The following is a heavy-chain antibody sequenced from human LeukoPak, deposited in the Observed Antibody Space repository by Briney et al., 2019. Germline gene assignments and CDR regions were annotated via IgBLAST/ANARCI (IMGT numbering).Heavy chain of an antibody. D-gene: IGHD2-2*01. J-gene: IGHJ4*02. CDR3: ARDKSTSCYYFDY. CDR2: IWYDGSYK. Sequence: GGSLRLSCEASGFTFSSHGMHWVRQAPGKGLEWVAVIWYDGSYKYYADSVKGRFTISRDNSNSTLYLQMNSLRAEDTAVYYCARDKSTSCYYFDYWSQGTLVTVSS. V-gene: IGHV3-33*08. CDR1: GFTFSSHG.